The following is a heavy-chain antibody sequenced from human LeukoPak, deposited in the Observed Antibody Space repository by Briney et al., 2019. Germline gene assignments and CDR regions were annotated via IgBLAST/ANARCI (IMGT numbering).Heavy chain of an antibody. V-gene: IGHV4-30-4*01. CDR1: GGSISSVDHY. D-gene: IGHD5-24*01. CDR2: IYYSGST. Sequence: SETLSPTCTVAGGSISSVDHYWGWIRQPPGKGLEGIEYIYYSGSTYYTPSLKSRVTISVDTSKNQFSLRLSSVTAPHTAVYYCARVLGDGYSDYWGQGTLVTVSS. J-gene: IGHJ4*02. CDR3: ARVLGDGYSDY.